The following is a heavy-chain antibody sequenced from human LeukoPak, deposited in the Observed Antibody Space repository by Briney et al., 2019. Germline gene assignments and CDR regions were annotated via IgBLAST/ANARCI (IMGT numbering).Heavy chain of an antibody. V-gene: IGHV3-66*01. J-gene: IGHJ4*02. CDR2: IYSGGST. D-gene: IGHD6-6*01. Sequence: PGRSLRLSCAASGFTVSSNYMSWVRQAPGKGLEWVSVIYSGGSTYYADSVKGRFTISRDNSKNTLYLQMNSLRAEDTAVYYCAKSTGIAARSPGKSFDYWGQGTLVTVSS. CDR3: AKSTGIAARSPGKSFDY. CDR1: GFTVSSNY.